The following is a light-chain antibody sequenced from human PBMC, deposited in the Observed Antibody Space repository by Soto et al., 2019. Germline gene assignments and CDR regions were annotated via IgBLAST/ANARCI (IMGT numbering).Light chain of an antibody. V-gene: IGKV1-39*01. J-gene: IGKJ4*01. Sequence: EIQMTQSTSALSASVGDRVTITCRASQSISGYLTWFQQKPGKAPKLLIHGAFRLRSGVPSRFSGSGSGTDFTLNISSLQPEDFATYYCQQIFKTPLTFGGGTKVAVK. CDR3: QQIFKTPLT. CDR1: QSISGY. CDR2: GAF.